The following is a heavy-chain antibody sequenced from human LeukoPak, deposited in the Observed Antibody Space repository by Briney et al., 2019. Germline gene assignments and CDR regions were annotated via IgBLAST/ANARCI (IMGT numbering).Heavy chain of an antibody. CDR2: MHHSGST. D-gene: IGHD5-18*01. V-gene: IGHV4-38-2*01. Sequence: ASETLSLTCAVSGYSVSSGYYWGWIRQPPGKGLEWIGSMHHSGSTYYNPSLQSRVTISVDTSKNQFSLKVTSVTAADTAVYYCARNSGYSYARPFDYWGQGTLVTVSS. CDR1: GYSVSSGYY. J-gene: IGHJ4*02. CDR3: ARNSGYSYARPFDY.